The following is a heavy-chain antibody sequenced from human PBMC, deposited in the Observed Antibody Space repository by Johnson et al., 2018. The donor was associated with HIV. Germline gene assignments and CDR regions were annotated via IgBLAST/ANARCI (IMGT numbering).Heavy chain of an antibody. D-gene: IGHD3-22*01. CDR2: INQDGGEK. V-gene: IGHV3-7*01. Sequence: MQLVESGGGVVQPGRSLRLSCAASGFTFSSYAMHWVRQAPGKGLEWVANINQDGGEKIYVDSVKGRFTISRDNAENSLYLQMNSLRAEDTAVYYCAKDTVWSSGYYGGAFDIWGQGTMVTVSS. J-gene: IGHJ3*02. CDR1: GFTFSSYA. CDR3: AKDTVWSSGYYGGAFDI.